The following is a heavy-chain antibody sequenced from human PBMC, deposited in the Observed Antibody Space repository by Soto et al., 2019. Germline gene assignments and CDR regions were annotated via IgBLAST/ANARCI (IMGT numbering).Heavy chain of an antibody. V-gene: IGHV3-30-3*01. CDR1: GFTFSSYA. CDR3: ARDRYYDSSGYYYRVY. D-gene: IGHD3-22*01. Sequence: GGSLRLSCAASGFTFSSYAMHWVRQAPGKGLEWVAVISYDGSNKYYADSVKGRFTISRDNSKNTLYLQMNSPRAEDTAVYYCARDRYYDSSGYYYRVYWGQGTLVTVSS. CDR2: ISYDGSNK. J-gene: IGHJ4*02.